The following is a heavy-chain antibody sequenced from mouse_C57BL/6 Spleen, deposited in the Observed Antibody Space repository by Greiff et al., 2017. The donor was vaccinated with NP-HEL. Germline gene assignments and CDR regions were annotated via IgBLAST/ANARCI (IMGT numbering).Heavy chain of an antibody. CDR1: GYTFTSYW. CDR2: IDPSDSYT. J-gene: IGHJ2*01. Sequence: VQLQQPGAELVMPGASVKLSCKASGYTFTSYWMHWVKQRPGQGLEWIGEIDPSDSYTNYNQKFKGKSTLTVDKSSSTAYMQLSSLTSEDSAVYYCARSESTMYYFDYWGQGTTLTVSS. D-gene: IGHD2-1*01. CDR3: ARSESTMYYFDY. V-gene: IGHV1-69*01.